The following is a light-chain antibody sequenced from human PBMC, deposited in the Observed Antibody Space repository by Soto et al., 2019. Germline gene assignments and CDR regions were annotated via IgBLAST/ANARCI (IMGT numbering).Light chain of an antibody. CDR3: QSYDTSLSGYV. J-gene: IGLJ1*01. CDR1: SSNIGAGYD. Sequence: QSVLTQAPSVSGAPGQRVTISCTGTSSNIGAGYDVHWYQQLPGTAPRLLIQAYNTRPSGVPDRFSGSKSGASASLDITGLQTDDEADYYCQSYDTSLSGYVFGFGTKVTVL. V-gene: IGLV1-40*01. CDR2: AYN.